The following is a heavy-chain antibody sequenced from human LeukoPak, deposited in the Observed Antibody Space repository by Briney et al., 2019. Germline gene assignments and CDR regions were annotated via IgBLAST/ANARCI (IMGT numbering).Heavy chain of an antibody. CDR2: IKQDGSET. D-gene: IGHD5-24*01. J-gene: IGHJ4*02. Sequence: GGSLRLSCAASGFTFTNNFMSWVRQVPGKGLEWVANIKQDGSETTYADSVRGRFTIFRDNAKDSVYLQMNSLRAEDTAVYYCAKDDRWLQFCCWGQGTLVTVSA. CDR1: GFTFTNNF. V-gene: IGHV3-7*03. CDR3: AKDDRWLQFCC.